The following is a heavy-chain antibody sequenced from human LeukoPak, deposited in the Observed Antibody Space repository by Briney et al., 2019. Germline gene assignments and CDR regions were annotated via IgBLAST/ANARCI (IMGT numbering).Heavy chain of an antibody. V-gene: IGHV4-30-4*01. CDR3: ARDQNGNYYYYGMDV. CDR1: GGSISSGDYY. J-gene: IGHJ6*02. D-gene: IGHD1-1*01. Sequence: SQTLSLTCTVSGGSISSGDYYWTWIRQPPGKGLEWIGYIYYSGSTYYNPSLKSRVTTSVDTSKNQFSLKLSSVTAADTAVYCCARDQNGNYYYYGMDVWGRGTTVTVSS. CDR2: IYYSGST.